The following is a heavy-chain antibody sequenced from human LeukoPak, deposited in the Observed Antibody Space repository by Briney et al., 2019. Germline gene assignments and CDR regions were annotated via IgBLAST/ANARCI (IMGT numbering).Heavy chain of an antibody. V-gene: IGHV4-34*08. CDR1: GFTFSSYA. CDR2: INHSGST. CDR3: AMTTVSRVDY. D-gene: IGHD4-17*01. Sequence: PGGSLRLSCAASGFTFSSYAMNWVRQAPGKGLEWIGEINHSGSTNYNPSLKSRVTISVDTSKNQFSLKLSSVTAADTAVYYCAMTTVSRVDYWGQGTLVTVSS. J-gene: IGHJ4*02.